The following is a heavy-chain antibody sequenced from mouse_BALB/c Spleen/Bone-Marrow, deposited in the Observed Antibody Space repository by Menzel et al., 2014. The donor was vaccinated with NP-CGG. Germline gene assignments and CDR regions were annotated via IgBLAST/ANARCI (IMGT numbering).Heavy chain of an antibody. D-gene: IGHD2-1*01. CDR3: ARDGNYRYAMDY. V-gene: IGHV1S81*02. Sequence: QVQLQQPGAELVKPGASVKLSCMASGFTFTSYWIHWVKQRPGQGPEWIGEINPSNGRTNYNEKFKSKATLTDGKSSSTAYMQLSSLTSEDSAVYYCARDGNYRYAMDYWGQGTSLTVSS. J-gene: IGHJ4*01. CDR2: INPSNGRT. CDR1: GFTFTSYW.